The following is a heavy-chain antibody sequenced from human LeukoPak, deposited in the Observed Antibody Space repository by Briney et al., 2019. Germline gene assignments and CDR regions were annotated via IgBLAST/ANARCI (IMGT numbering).Heavy chain of an antibody. CDR3: TTDRYSSGWYGYYYYYMDV. V-gene: IGHV3-15*01. J-gene: IGHJ6*03. CDR1: GFTFSNAW. D-gene: IGHD6-19*01. Sequence: PGGSLRLSCAASGFTFSNAWMSWVRQAPGKGLEWVGRIKSKTDGGTTDYAAPEKGRFTISRDDSKNTLYLQMNSLKTEDTAVYYCTTDRYSSGWYGYYYYYMDVWGKGTTVTVSS. CDR2: IKSKTDGGTT.